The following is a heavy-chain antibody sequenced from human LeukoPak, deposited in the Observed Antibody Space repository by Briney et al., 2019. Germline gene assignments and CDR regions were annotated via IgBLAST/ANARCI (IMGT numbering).Heavy chain of an antibody. CDR1: GGTFSSYA. V-gene: IGHV1-69*06. CDR3: ARELVKYYDILTGYYPDYYYYYMDV. CDR2: IIPIFGTA. J-gene: IGHJ6*03. Sequence: SVKVSCKASGGTFSSYAISWVRQAPGQGLEWMGGIIPIFGTANYAQKFQGRVTITADKSTSTAYMELSSLRSEDTAVYYCARELVKYYDILTGYYPDYYYYYMDVWGKGTTVTISS. D-gene: IGHD3-9*01.